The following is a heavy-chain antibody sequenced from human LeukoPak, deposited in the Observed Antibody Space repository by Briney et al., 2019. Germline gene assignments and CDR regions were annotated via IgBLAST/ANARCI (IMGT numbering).Heavy chain of an antibody. CDR1: GGSISSSGYY. CDR2: IYYSGST. Sequence: NPSETLSLTCTVSGGSISSSGYYWGWIRQPPGKGLEWIGSIYYSGSTYYNPSLKSRVTISVDTSKNQFSLKLSSVTAADTAVYYCARIGIAVAGTDWGQGTLVTVSS. CDR3: ARIGIAVAGTD. D-gene: IGHD6-19*01. V-gene: IGHV4-39*07. J-gene: IGHJ4*02.